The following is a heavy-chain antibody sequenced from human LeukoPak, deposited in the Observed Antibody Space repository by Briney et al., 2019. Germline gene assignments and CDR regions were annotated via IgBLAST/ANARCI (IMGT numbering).Heavy chain of an antibody. CDR2: ISSSSSYI. J-gene: IGHJ6*02. D-gene: IGHD3-9*01. V-gene: IGHV3-21*04. Sequence: GGSLRLSCAASGFTFSSYSMNWVRQAPGKGLEWVSSISSSSSYIYYADSVKGRFTISRDNAKNSLYLQMNSLRAEDTAVYYCATIPAAFGRYYLYGMDVWGQGTTVTVSS. CDR1: GFTFSSYS. CDR3: ATIPAAFGRYYLYGMDV.